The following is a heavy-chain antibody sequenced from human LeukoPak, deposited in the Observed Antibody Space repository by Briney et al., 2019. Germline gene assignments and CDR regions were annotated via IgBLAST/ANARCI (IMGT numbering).Heavy chain of an antibody. CDR3: ARGRGQQLPLDFDY. CDR1: GGSFSGYY. Sequence: SETLSLTCAVYGGSFSGYYWSWIRQPPGKGLEWIGEINHSGSTNYNPSLKSRVTISVDTSKNQFSLKLSSVTAADTAVYYCARGRGQQLPLDFDYWGQGTLVTVSS. CDR2: INHSGST. V-gene: IGHV4-34*01. J-gene: IGHJ4*02. D-gene: IGHD6-13*01.